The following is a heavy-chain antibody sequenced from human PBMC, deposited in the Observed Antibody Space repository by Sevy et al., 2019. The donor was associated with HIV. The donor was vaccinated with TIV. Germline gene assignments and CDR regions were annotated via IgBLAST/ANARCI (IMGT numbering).Heavy chain of an antibody. V-gene: IGHV3-30*18. J-gene: IGHJ6*02. CDR2: ISYDGSNK. CDR1: GFTFSSYG. CDR3: AKDSGRGYDFWSRYYYYYYGMDV. Sequence: GGSLRLSCAASGFTFSSYGMHWVRQAPGKGLEWVAVISYDGSNKYYADSVKGRFTISRDNSKNTLYLQMNSLRAEDTAVYYCAKDSGRGYDFWSRYYYYYYGMDVWGQGTTVTVSS. D-gene: IGHD3-3*01.